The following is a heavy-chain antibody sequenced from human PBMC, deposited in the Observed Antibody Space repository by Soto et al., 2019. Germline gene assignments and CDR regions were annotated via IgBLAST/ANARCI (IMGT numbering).Heavy chain of an antibody. CDR2: INPYNGGT. V-gene: IGHV1-2*02. J-gene: IGHJ4*02. CDR1: GYTFTGYY. D-gene: IGHD4-4*01. CDR3: ARELQGLYYFDY. Sequence: ASVKVSCKTSGYTFTGYYIHWVRQAPGQGLEWMGWINPYNGGTNYAQKFQGRVTMTRDTSISTAYMELSRLRSDDTAVYYCARELQGLYYFDYWGQGALVTVSS.